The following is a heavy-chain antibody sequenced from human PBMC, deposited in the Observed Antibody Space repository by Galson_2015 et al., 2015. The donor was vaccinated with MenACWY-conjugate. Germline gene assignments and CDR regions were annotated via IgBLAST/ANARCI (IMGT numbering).Heavy chain of an antibody. J-gene: IGHJ4*02. V-gene: IGHV3-48*04. CDR2: ISSSTNTI. Sequence: SLRLSCAASGFTFSRYNMNWVRQAPGKGLEWVSYISSSTNTIYYAGSVKGRFTISRDDAKSALYLQMNSLRAEDTAVYYCARDRDTSGYYPCDYWGQGTLVTVSS. D-gene: IGHD3-22*01. CDR1: GFTFSRYN. CDR3: ARDRDTSGYYPCDY.